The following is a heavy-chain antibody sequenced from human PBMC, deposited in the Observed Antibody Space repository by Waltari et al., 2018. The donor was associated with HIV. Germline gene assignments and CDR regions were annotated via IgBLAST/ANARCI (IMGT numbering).Heavy chain of an antibody. V-gene: IGHV4-39*01. Sequence: QLQLQESGPGLVKPSETMLLTCTVSVGSVSSSRYFLGWIRQPPGKGLEWIGRIYYTGRAYYNPSLKSRVTISVDTSKNQFSLKVTSVTAADTAVYYCARHALRVGAAYWNFDLWGRGTLVTVSS. CDR1: VGSVSSSRYF. J-gene: IGHJ2*01. CDR3: ARHALRVGAAYWNFDL. D-gene: IGHD1-26*01. CDR2: IYYTGRA.